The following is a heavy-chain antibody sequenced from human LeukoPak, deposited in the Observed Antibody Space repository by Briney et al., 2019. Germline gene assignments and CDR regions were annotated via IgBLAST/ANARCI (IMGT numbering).Heavy chain of an antibody. Sequence: GRSLRLSRAASGFTFSSYGMHWVRQAPGKGLEWVAAIAYDGSSKYYADSVKGRFTISRDNSKNTLYLQMNSLRAEDTAVYYCARDLWSGYSFDYWGQGTLVTVSS. V-gene: IGHV3-30*12. CDR3: ARDLWSGYSFDY. CDR2: IAYDGSSK. CDR1: GFTFSSYG. D-gene: IGHD2-21*01. J-gene: IGHJ4*02.